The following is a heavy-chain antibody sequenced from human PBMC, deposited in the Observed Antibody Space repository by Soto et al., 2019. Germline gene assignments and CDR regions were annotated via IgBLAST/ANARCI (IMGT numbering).Heavy chain of an antibody. Sequence: SQTLSLTCVGSGDTVSSNSVAWNWVRQSPSRGLEWLGRTYYRSRWYSDYAVSVRSRIDINADTSKNQVSLQLNSVTPEDTAVYYCARSEEDSDYYYYGMDIWGQGTTVTVSS. CDR3: ARSEEDSDYYYYGMDI. CDR1: GDTVSSNSVA. J-gene: IGHJ6*02. D-gene: IGHD2-15*01. CDR2: TYYRSRWYS. V-gene: IGHV6-1*01.